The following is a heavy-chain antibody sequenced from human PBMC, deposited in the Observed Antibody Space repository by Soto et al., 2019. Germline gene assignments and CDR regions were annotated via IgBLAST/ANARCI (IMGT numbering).Heavy chain of an antibody. Sequence: EVQLVESGGGLVQPGGSLRLSCAASGFTVSSNYMNWVRQAPGKGLEWVSVIYSGGSTYYADSVKGRFTISRDNSKNTLYLQMNSLRAEDTAVYYCARSRAVAGSYDYWGQGTLVTVSS. CDR3: ARSRAVAGSYDY. CDR1: GFTVSSNY. V-gene: IGHV3-66*01. D-gene: IGHD6-19*01. J-gene: IGHJ4*02. CDR2: IYSGGST.